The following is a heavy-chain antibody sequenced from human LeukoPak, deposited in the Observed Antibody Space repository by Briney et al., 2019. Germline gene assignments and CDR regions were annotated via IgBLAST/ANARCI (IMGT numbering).Heavy chain of an antibody. CDR1: DDSITMYY. CDR3: ARDRLRDGYNLLAFDI. CDR2: VDHTGST. Sequence: SETLSLTCTVSDDSITMYYWTWIRQPPGKGLEWIGYVDHTGSTKFNPSLNGRVSISRDTSNNFFSLRLRSVTAADTAVYFCARDRLRDGYNLLAFDIWGQGAMVTVSS. D-gene: IGHD5-24*01. J-gene: IGHJ3*02. V-gene: IGHV4-59*01.